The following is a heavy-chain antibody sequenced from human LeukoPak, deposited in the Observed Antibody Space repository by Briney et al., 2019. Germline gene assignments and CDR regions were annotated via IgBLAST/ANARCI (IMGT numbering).Heavy chain of an antibody. CDR2: ISYDGSNK. CDR1: GFTFSSYG. Sequence: GGSLRLSCAASGFTFSSYGMHWVRQAPGKGLEWVAVISYDGSNKYYADSVKGRFTISRDNSKNTLYLQMNSLRAEDTAVCYCAKMGARLYYYYGMDVWGQGTMVTVSS. D-gene: IGHD1-26*01. J-gene: IGHJ6*02. V-gene: IGHV3-30*18. CDR3: AKMGARLYYYYGMDV.